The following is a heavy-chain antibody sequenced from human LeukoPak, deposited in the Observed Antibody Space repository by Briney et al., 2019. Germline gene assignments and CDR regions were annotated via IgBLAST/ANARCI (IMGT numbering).Heavy chain of an antibody. CDR3: ARDRGRLLEWLVY. CDR2: IYSGGST. V-gene: IGHV3-66*02. Sequence: PGGSLRLSCAASGFTVSSNYMSWVRQAPGKGLEWVSVIYSGGSTYYADSVKGRFTISRDNSKNTLYLQMNSLRAEDTAVYYCARDRGRLLEWLVYWGQGTLVTVSS. J-gene: IGHJ4*02. D-gene: IGHD3-3*01. CDR1: GFTVSSNY.